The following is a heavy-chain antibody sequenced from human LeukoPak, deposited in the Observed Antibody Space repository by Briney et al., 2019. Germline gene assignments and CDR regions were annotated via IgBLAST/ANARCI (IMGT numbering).Heavy chain of an antibody. CDR3: ARGMRRSKPRGLWEGPSTSGSYSAFDM. J-gene: IGHJ3*02. V-gene: IGHV4-59*01. Sequence: PSETLSLTCTVSGGSIRDYYWSWIRQPPGKGLEWIGDIYYSGSTNYNPSLKSRITISVDTSKNQFSLKLSSVTAADTAVYYCARGMRRSKPRGLWEGPSTSGSYSAFDMWGQGTMVTVSS. CDR1: GGSIRDYY. CDR2: IYYSGST. D-gene: IGHD3-10*01.